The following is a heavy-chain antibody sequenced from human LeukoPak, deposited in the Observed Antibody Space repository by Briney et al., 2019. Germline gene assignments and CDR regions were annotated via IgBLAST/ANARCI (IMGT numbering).Heavy chain of an antibody. CDR2: IYHSGST. Sequence: PSQTLSLTCTVSGGSISSGGYYWSWIRQPPGKGLEWIGYIYHSGSTYYNPSLKSRVTISVDTSKNQFSLKLSSVTAADTAVYYCASHTIWLGWYFDLWGRGTLVTVSS. J-gene: IGHJ2*01. CDR3: ASHTIWLGWYFDL. D-gene: IGHD3-9*01. V-gene: IGHV4-30-2*01. CDR1: GGSISSGGYY.